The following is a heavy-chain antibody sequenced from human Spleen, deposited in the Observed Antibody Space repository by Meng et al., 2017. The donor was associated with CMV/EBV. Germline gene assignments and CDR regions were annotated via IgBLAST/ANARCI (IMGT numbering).Heavy chain of an antibody. Sequence: SETLSLTCAVYGGSFSGYYWSWIRQPPGKGLEWIGEINHSGSTNYNPSLKSRVTISVDTSKNQFSLKLSSVTAADTAVYYCARVFPPGPFNYWGQGTLVTVSS. CDR1: GGSFSGYY. J-gene: IGHJ4*02. V-gene: IGHV4-34*01. D-gene: IGHD3-3*01. CDR2: INHSGST. CDR3: ARVFPPGPFNY.